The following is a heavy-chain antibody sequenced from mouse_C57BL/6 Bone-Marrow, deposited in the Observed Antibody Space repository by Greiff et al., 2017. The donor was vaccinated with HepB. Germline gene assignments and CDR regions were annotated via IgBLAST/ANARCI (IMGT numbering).Heavy chain of an antibody. J-gene: IGHJ3*01. CDR1: GFTFSSYG. D-gene: IGHD3-1*01. Sequence: EVKLLESGGDLVKPGGSLKLSCAASGFTFSSYGMSWVRQTTDKRLEWVATISSGGSYTYYPDSVKGRFTISRDNAKNTLYLQMSSLKSEDTAMYYCARPGYVAWFAYWGQGTLVTVSA. V-gene: IGHV5-6*01. CDR3: ARPGYVAWFAY. CDR2: ISSGGSYT.